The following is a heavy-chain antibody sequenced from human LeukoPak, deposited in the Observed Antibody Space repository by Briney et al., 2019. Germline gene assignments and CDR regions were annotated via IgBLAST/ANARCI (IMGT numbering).Heavy chain of an antibody. D-gene: IGHD5-12*01. Sequence: PGGSLRLSCAASGFTFSSYEMNWVRQAPGKGLEWVSAISGSGGSTYYADSVKGRFTISRDNSRNTLYLQMNSLRVEDTAVYYCAGESGYAVGDYWGQGTLVTVSS. V-gene: IGHV3-23*01. CDR3: AGESGYAVGDY. CDR1: GFTFSSYE. CDR2: ISGSGGST. J-gene: IGHJ4*02.